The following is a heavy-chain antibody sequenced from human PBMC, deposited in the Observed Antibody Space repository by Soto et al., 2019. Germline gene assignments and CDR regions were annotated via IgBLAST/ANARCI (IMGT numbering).Heavy chain of an antibody. CDR1: GGSISSYY. Sequence: QVQLQESGPGLVKPSETLSLTCTVSGGSISSYYWSWIRQPPGKGLEWIGYIYYSGSTNYNPSLKSRVTISVDTSKNQFSLKLSSVTAADTAVYYCARSLGSYGSFYFDYWGQGTLVTVSS. CDR3: ARSLGSYGSFYFDY. CDR2: IYYSGST. D-gene: IGHD3-16*01. V-gene: IGHV4-59*01. J-gene: IGHJ4*02.